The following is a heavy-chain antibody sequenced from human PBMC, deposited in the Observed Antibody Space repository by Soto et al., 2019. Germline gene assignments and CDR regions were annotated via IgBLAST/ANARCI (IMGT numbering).Heavy chain of an antibody. V-gene: IGHV4-30-4*01. D-gene: IGHD3-3*01. CDR3: ATSVTIFGQVSRSWLDP. Sequence: QVRLQESGPGLVKPSQTLSLKCTVSGASISSGDYYWSWVRQPPGQGLEWIGYIYYSGITYFNPSLKRRVAISMETSKTQYSATLYSLTAVPMAVYFCATSVTIFGQVSRSWLDPWCQGTLVTVSS. CDR2: IYYSGIT. J-gene: IGHJ5*02. CDR1: GASISSGDYY.